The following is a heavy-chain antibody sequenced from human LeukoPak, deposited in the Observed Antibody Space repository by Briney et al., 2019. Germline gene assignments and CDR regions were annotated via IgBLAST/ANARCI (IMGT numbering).Heavy chain of an antibody. Sequence: ASVKVSCQASGYIFTGYYIHWVRQAPGQGPEWMGWIKPNTADTKYAQNFRGRVTMTRDTSTSTAYMELSRLTSDDTAVYHCAREGDGYNYFDYWGQGTLVTVSS. CDR2: IKPNTADT. CDR1: GYIFTGYY. CDR3: AREGDGYNYFDY. D-gene: IGHD5-24*01. V-gene: IGHV1-2*02. J-gene: IGHJ4*02.